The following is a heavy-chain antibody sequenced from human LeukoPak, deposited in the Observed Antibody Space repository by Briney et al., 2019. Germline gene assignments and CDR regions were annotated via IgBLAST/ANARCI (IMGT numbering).Heavy chain of an antibody. D-gene: IGHD3-10*02. Sequence: PGGSLRLSCAASGFPFSTYDMNWVRQAPGKGLEWVSGISGSAYSTYYADSVKGRFTVSRDNSKNTLYLQMHSLRVEETAVYYCVILHHYVEWGQGTLVTVSS. CDR1: GFPFSTYD. CDR2: ISGSAYST. J-gene: IGHJ4*02. CDR3: VILHHYVE. V-gene: IGHV3-23*01.